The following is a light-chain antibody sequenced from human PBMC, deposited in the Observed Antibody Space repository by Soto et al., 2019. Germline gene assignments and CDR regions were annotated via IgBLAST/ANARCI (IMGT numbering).Light chain of an antibody. CDR3: QSADSSGTYVV. CDR2: KDN. Sequence: SYELTQPPSVSVSPGQTARITCSGDALPKQYAYWYQQKPGQAPVVVIYKDNERPSGIPERFSGSISGTTVTLTISGVQAEDEADYYCQSADSSGTYVVFGGGTKLTVL. V-gene: IGLV3-25*03. J-gene: IGLJ2*01. CDR1: ALPKQY.